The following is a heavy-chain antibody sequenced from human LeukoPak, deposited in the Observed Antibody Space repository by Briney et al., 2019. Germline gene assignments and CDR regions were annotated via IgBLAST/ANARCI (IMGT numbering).Heavy chain of an antibody. J-gene: IGHJ4*02. Sequence: SETLSLTCTVSGGSISSSSYYWGWIRQPPGKGLEWIGYIYSSGSTNYNPSLKSRVTISVDTSKNQFSLKLTSVTAADTAVYYCARGPTLTTDYWGQGTLATVSS. CDR1: GGSISSSSYY. D-gene: IGHD4-11*01. CDR2: IYSSGST. V-gene: IGHV4-61*05. CDR3: ARGPTLTTDY.